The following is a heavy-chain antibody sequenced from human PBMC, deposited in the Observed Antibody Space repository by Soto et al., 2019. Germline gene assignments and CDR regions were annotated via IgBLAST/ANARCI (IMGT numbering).Heavy chain of an antibody. D-gene: IGHD2-2*01. J-gene: IGHJ4*02. CDR1: GFTFSSYA. CDR3: AKIRKYQLLGHYYFDY. V-gene: IGHV3-23*01. Sequence: GGSLRLSCAASGFTFSSYAMSWVRQAPGKGLEWVSAISGSGGSTYYADSVKGRFTISRDNSKNTLYLQMNSLRAEDTAVYYCAKIRKYQLLGHYYFDYWGQGTLVTVSS. CDR2: ISGSGGST.